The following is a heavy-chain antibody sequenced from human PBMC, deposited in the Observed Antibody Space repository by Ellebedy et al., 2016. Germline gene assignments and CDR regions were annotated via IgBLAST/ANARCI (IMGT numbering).Heavy chain of an antibody. Sequence: SETLSLTCTVSGGSISSYYWSWIRQLPGKGLEWIGYIYYSGSTNYNPSLKSRVTISVDTSKNQFSLKLSSVTAADTAVYYCARGDVLGSSLDYWGQGTLVTVSS. CDR1: GGSISSYY. J-gene: IGHJ4*02. CDR2: IYYSGST. D-gene: IGHD3-16*01. CDR3: ARGDVLGSSLDY. V-gene: IGHV4-59*01.